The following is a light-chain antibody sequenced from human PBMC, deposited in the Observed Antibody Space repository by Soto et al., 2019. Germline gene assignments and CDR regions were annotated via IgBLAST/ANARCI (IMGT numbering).Light chain of an antibody. CDR2: EVS. Sequence: QSVLTQPASVSGSPGQSITISCTGTSSDVGGYNYVSWYQQHPGKAPKVVIYEVSNRPSGISHRFSGFKSGNTASLTISGLQAEDEADFYCCSYTSSATPLFGGGTQLTVL. CDR1: SSDVGGYNY. CDR3: CSYTSSATPL. J-gene: IGLJ7*01. V-gene: IGLV2-14*01.